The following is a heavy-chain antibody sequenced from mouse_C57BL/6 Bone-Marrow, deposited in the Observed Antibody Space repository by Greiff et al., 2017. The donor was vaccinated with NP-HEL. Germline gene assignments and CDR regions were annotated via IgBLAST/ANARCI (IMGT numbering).Heavy chain of an antibody. J-gene: IGHJ3*01. D-gene: IGHD2-3*01. CDR1: GFTFSDYG. CDR2: ISSGSSTI. Sequence: EVKVEESGGGLVKPGGSLKLSCAASGFTFSDYGMHWVRQAPEKGLEWVAYISSGSSTIYYADTVKGRFTISRDNAKNTLFLQMTSLRSEDTAMYYCARWGWLRAWFAYWGQGTLVTVSA. CDR3: ARWGWLRAWFAY. V-gene: IGHV5-17*01.